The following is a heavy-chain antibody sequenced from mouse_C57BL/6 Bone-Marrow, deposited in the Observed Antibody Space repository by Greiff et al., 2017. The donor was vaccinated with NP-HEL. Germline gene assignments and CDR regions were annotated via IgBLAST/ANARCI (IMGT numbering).Heavy chain of an antibody. CDR1: GYTFTSYW. V-gene: IGHV1-64*01. CDR3: AIAVGYYYFSIYGNWYFDF. CDR2: IHPNSGST. D-gene: IGHD1-1*01. Sequence: QVQLQQPGAELVKPGASVTLSCKASGYTFTSYWMHWVKQRPGQGLEWIGMIHPNSGSTNYNEKFKSKATLTVDKSSSTAYMQLSSLTSEDSAVXYCAIAVGYYYFSIYGNWYFDFWGTGTTVTVSS. J-gene: IGHJ1*03.